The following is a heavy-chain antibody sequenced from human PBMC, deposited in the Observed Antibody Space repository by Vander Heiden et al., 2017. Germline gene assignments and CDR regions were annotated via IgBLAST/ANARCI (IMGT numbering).Heavy chain of an antibody. CDR1: GFPFSPST. D-gene: IGHD2-15*01. CDR2: ISATGVTI. V-gene: IGHV3-48*02. CDR3: ARDPKLYGAFGPYFDY. Sequence: EVQLVQSGGGLVQPGGSLRLSCGASGFPFSPSTMRWVRQTPGKGLEWISYISATGVTIYYSQSVEGRFTISRDNVKNSLYLQMNNLRDDDTGVYYCARDPKLYGAFGPYFDYWGQGVLVTVAS. J-gene: IGHJ4*02.